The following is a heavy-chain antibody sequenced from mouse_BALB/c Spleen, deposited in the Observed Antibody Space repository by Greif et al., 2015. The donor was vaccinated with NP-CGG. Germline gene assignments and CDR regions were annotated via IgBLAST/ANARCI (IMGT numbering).Heavy chain of an antibody. Sequence: QVQLQQSGAELAKPGASVKMSCKASGYTFTSYWMHWVKQRPGQGLEWIGYINPSTGYTEYNQKFKDKATLTADKSSSTAYMQLSSLTSEDSAVYYCARKLLRAMDYWGQGTSVTVSS. J-gene: IGHJ4*01. V-gene: IGHV1-7*01. CDR2: INPSTGYT. CDR3: ARKLLRAMDY. CDR1: GYTFTSYW. D-gene: IGHD1-1*01.